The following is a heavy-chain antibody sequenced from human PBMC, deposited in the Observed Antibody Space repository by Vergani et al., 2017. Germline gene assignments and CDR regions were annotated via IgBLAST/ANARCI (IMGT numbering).Heavy chain of an antibody. CDR3: ARECSGGSCYSNYYYGMDV. CDR1: GFTFSDYY. V-gene: IGHV3-11*05. J-gene: IGHJ6*02. D-gene: IGHD2-15*01. Sequence: QVQLVESGGGLVKPGGSLRLSCAASGFTFSDYYMSWIRQAPGKGLEWVSYISSSSSYTNYADSVKGRFTISRDNAKNSLYLQMNSLRAEDTAVYYCARECSGGSCYSNYYYGMDVWGQGTTVTVSS. CDR2: ISSSSSYT.